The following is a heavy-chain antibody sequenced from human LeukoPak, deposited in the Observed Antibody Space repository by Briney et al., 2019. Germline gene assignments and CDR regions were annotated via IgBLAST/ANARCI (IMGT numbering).Heavy chain of an antibody. Sequence: GASVKVSCKVSGYTLTELSMHWVRQAPGKGLEWMGGFDSEDGETIYAQKFQGRVTMTEDTSTDTAYMELSSLRSEDTAVYYCARGPRRWNPLEGLYSSSWYYFDYWGQGTLVTVSS. CDR2: FDSEDGET. V-gene: IGHV1-24*01. D-gene: IGHD6-13*01. CDR3: ARGPRRWNPLEGLYSSSWYYFDY. CDR1: GYTLTELS. J-gene: IGHJ4*02.